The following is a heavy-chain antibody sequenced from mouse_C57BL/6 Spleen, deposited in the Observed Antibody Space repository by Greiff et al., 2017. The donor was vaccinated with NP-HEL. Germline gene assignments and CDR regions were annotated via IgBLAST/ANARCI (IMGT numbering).Heavy chain of an antibody. CDR1: GFTFSDYG. CDR3: ARPLQPAWFAY. D-gene: IGHD1-1*01. CDR2: ISSGSSTI. Sequence: EVKVVESGGGLVKPGGSLKLSCAASGFTFSDYGMHWVRQAPEKGLEWVAYISSGSSTIYYADTVKGRFTISRDNAKNTLFLQMTSLRSEDTAMYYCARPLQPAWFAYWGQGTLVTVSA. V-gene: IGHV5-17*01. J-gene: IGHJ3*01.